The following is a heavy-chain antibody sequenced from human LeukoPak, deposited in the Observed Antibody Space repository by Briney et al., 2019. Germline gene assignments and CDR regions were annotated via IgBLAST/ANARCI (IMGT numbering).Heavy chain of an antibody. Sequence: GGSLRLSCAVSGFIVSSHYMTWVRQAPGKGLEWVSVIYRDGSTYYADSVQGRFTISRDNLKNTLYLQMDSLRVEDTAVYYCAQLPRSWGQGTLVTVSS. CDR1: GFIVSSHY. CDR2: IYRDGST. J-gene: IGHJ5*02. CDR3: AQLPRS. V-gene: IGHV3-66*02. D-gene: IGHD1-7*01.